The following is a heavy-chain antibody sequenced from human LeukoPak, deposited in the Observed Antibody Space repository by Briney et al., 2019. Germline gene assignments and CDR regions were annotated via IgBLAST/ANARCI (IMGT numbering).Heavy chain of an antibody. CDR1: GYTFTSHD. CDR2: MNPNSGNT. CDR3: ARTRTSHSSGYYYRLDYYYYMDV. J-gene: IGHJ6*03. D-gene: IGHD3-22*01. Sequence: ASVKVSCKASGYTFTSHDINWVRQATGQGLEWMGWMNPNSGNTGYAQKFQGRVTMTRNTSISTAYMELSSLRSEDTAVYYCARTRTSHSSGYYYRLDYYYYMDVWGKGTTVTISS. V-gene: IGHV1-8*01.